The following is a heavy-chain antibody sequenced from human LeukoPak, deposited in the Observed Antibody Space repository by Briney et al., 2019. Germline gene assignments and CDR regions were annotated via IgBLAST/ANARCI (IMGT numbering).Heavy chain of an antibody. CDR1: GGTFSSYA. Sequence: SVKVSCKASGGTFSSYAISWVRQAPGQGLEWMGRTIPIFGTANYAQKFQGRVTITTDESTSTAYMELSSLRSEDTAVYYCARDPSGLLWFGEFQNCFDPWGQGTLVTVSS. V-gene: IGHV1-69*05. J-gene: IGHJ5*02. CDR3: ARDPSGLLWFGEFQNCFDP. CDR2: TIPIFGTA. D-gene: IGHD3-10*01.